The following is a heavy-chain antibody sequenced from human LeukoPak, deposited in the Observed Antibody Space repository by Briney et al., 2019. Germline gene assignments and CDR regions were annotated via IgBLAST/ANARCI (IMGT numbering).Heavy chain of an antibody. V-gene: IGHV1-69*04. D-gene: IGHD1-26*01. CDR3: AKGAGSHYDY. CDR1: GGTFSSYA. J-gene: IGHJ4*02. CDR2: IIPILDIV. Sequence: ASVKVSCKASGGTFSSYAISWVRQAPAQGLEWMGRIIPILDIVNYAQKLQGRVTITADKSTNTAYMELSSLRSEDTAVYYCAKGAGSHYDYWGQGTPVNGSS.